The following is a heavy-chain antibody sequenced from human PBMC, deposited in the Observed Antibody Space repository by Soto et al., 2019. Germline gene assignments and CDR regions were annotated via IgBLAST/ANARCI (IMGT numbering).Heavy chain of an antibody. CDR1: GGTLSSYS. CDR3: ARERADSSSWFYGMDV. V-gene: IGHV1-69*13. D-gene: IGHD6-13*01. CDR2: IIPIFGTA. Sequence: SLKVSCKASGGTLSSYSIRWVRQAPGQGLEWMGGIIPIFGTANYAQKFQGRVTINADESTSTAYMELSSLRSEDTAVYYCARERADSSSWFYGMDVWGQGTTVTVSS. J-gene: IGHJ6*01.